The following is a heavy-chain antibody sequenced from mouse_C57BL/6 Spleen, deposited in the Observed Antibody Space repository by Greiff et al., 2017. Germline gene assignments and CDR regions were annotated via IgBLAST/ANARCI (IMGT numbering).Heavy chain of an antibody. V-gene: IGHV1-76*01. D-gene: IGHD3-2*02. Sequence: VQLQQSGAELVRPGASVKLSCKASGYTFTDYYINWVKQRPGQGLEWIARIYPGSGNTYYNEKFKGKVTLTAEKSSSTAYMQLSSLTSEDSAVYFCARSEDSSGYPAWFAYWGQGTLVTVSA. CDR3: ARSEDSSGYPAWFAY. CDR2: IYPGSGNT. CDR1: GYTFTDYY. J-gene: IGHJ3*01.